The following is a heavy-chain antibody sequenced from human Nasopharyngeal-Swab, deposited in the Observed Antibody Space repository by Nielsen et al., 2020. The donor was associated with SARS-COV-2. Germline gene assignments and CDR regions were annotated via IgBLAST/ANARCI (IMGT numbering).Heavy chain of an antibody. J-gene: IGHJ4*02. V-gene: IGHV3-64*04. CDR2: ISSNGGST. D-gene: IGHD1-26*01. CDR1: GFTFSSYA. Sequence: GESLKISCSASGFTFSSYAMHWVRQAPGKGLEYVSAISSNGGSTYYADSVKGRFTISRDNAKNSLYLQMNSLRDEDTAVYYCARDRWELLEDYFDYWGQGTLVTVSS. CDR3: ARDRWELLEDYFDY.